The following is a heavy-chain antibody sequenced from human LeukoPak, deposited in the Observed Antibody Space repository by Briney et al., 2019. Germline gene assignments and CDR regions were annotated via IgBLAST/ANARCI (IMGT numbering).Heavy chain of an antibody. Sequence: PSETLSLTCAVYGGSFSGYYWSWIRQPPGKGLEWVGEINHSGSTNYNPSLKSRVTISVDTSKNQFSLKLSSVTAADTAVYYCASYYYDSSGQYDAFDIWGQGTMVTVSS. CDR3: ASYYYDSSGQYDAFDI. CDR1: GGSFSGYY. D-gene: IGHD3-22*01. V-gene: IGHV4-34*01. J-gene: IGHJ3*02. CDR2: INHSGST.